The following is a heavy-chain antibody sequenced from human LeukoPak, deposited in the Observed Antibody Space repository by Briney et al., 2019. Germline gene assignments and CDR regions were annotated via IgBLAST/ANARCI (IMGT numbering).Heavy chain of an antibody. J-gene: IGHJ4*02. D-gene: IGHD5-18*01. CDR3: ARSGYSYGYVFDY. CDR1: GYTFSNYD. Sequence: ASVKVSCKASGYTFSNYDISWVRQAPGQGLEWVAWIGAYNGNTNHAKKVQGRVIMTTDTSTNTAYTELRSLRSDDTAVYYCARSGYSYGYVFDYWAREPWSPSPQ. CDR2: IGAYNGNT. V-gene: IGHV1-18*01.